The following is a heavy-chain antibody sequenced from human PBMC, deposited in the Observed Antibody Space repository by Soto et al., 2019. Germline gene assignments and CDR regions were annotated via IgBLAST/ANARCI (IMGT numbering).Heavy chain of an antibody. Sequence: GGSLRLSCTASGFTFGDYAMSWFRQAPGQGLEWVGFIRSKAYGGTTEYAASVKGRFTISRDDSKSIAYLQMNSLKTEATAVYYCARGYYDFWSGYPPFDYWGQGTLVTVSS. CDR2: IRSKAYGGTT. CDR3: ARGYYDFWSGYPPFDY. D-gene: IGHD3-3*01. V-gene: IGHV3-49*03. CDR1: GFTFGDYA. J-gene: IGHJ4*02.